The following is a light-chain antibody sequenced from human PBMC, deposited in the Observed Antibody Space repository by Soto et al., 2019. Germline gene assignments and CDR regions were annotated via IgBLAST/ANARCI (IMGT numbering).Light chain of an antibody. CDR3: SSYTTSSTVV. Sequence: QSALTQPASGSGSPGQSITIACTGTSSDIGYYNYVSWYQQHPGKAPKLMIYDVSNRPSGVSNRFSGSKSANTASLTISGLQSEDEADYHCSSYTTSSTVVFGNGTKLTVL. V-gene: IGLV2-14*03. CDR1: SSDIGYYNY. CDR2: DVS. J-gene: IGLJ1*01.